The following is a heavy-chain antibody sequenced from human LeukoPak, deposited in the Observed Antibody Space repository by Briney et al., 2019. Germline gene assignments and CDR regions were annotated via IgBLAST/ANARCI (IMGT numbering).Heavy chain of an antibody. CDR1: GGSISSSSYY. Sequence: PSETPSLTCTVSGGSISSSSYYWGWIRQPPGKGLEWIGSIYYSGSTYYNPSLKSRVTISVDTSKNQFSLKLSSVTAADTAVYYCARVSGSSGKSFDYWGQGTLVTVSS. V-gene: IGHV4-39*07. D-gene: IGHD3-22*01. CDR3: ARVSGSSGKSFDY. CDR2: IYYSGST. J-gene: IGHJ4*02.